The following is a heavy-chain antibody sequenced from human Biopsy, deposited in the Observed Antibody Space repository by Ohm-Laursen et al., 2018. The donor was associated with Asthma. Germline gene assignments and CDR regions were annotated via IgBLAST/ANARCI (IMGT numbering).Heavy chain of an antibody. CDR3: ARDMGAGPNQPPSGSGSSHLYGMDV. CDR2: ISWNSGTI. Sequence: SLRLSCAASGFTFSRHALHWVRQAPGKGLEWVSGISWNSGTIGYADSVKGRFTISRDNAKNSLYLQMNSLGPEDTAVYYCARDMGAGPNQPPSGSGSSHLYGMDVWGQGTTVTVSS. J-gene: IGHJ6*02. D-gene: IGHD3-10*01. V-gene: IGHV3-9*01. CDR1: GFTFSRHA.